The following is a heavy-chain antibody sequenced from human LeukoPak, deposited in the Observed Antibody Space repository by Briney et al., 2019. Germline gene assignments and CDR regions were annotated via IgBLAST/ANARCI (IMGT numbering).Heavy chain of an antibody. D-gene: IGHD4-11*01. CDR3: ARHNYYSNYGDWFDP. CDR2: IYYSGST. CDR1: GGSISSYY. Sequence: SETLSLTCTASGGSISSYYWSWIRQPPGKGLEWIGYIYYSGSTNYNPSLKSRVTISVDTSKNQFSLKLSSVTAADTAVYYCARHNYYSNYGDWFDPWGQGTLVTVSS. J-gene: IGHJ5*02. V-gene: IGHV4-59*08.